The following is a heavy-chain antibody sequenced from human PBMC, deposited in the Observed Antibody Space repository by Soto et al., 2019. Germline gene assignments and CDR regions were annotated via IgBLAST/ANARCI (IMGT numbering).Heavy chain of an antibody. Sequence: QVLLEQSGAEVKKPGSSVKVSCKAPGGTFSSYALTWVRQAPGQWLEWMGGIIPIFGTKYAERYQGRLTIIADESTSTAYMELSSLRSEDTAVYYCARGPTYYYYGLDVWGQGTTVTVSS. CDR2: IIPIFGT. CDR1: GGTFSSYA. CDR3: ARGPTYYYYGLDV. J-gene: IGHJ6*02. V-gene: IGHV1-69*01.